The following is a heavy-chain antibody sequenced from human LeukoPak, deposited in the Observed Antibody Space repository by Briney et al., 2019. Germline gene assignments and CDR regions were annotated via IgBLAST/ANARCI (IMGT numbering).Heavy chain of an antibody. D-gene: IGHD6-13*01. CDR2: ISSSGSTI. Sequence: QTGGSLRLSCAVSGSTFSIFEMNGAPGAPGGGVGWVSYISSSGSTIYYADSVKGRFTISRDNAKNSLYLQMNSLRAEDTAVYYCARDEDSSSWSTLEYWGQGTLVTVSS. V-gene: IGHV3-48*03. CDR1: GSTFSIFE. CDR3: ARDEDSSSWSTLEY. J-gene: IGHJ4*02.